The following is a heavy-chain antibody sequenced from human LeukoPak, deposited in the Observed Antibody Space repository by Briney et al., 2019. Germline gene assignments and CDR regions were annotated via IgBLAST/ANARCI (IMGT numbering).Heavy chain of an antibody. J-gene: IGHJ5*02. V-gene: IGHV1-2*02. CDR2: INPNSGGT. CDR3: ARGGWTAMVYAVRFDP. D-gene: IGHD5-18*01. Sequence: ASVKVSCKASGFTFTSSAMQWVRQARGQRLEWMGWINPNSGGTNYAQKFQGRVTMTRDTSISTAYMELSRLRSDDTAVYYCARGGWTAMVYAVRFDPWGQGTLVTVSS. CDR1: GFTFTSSA.